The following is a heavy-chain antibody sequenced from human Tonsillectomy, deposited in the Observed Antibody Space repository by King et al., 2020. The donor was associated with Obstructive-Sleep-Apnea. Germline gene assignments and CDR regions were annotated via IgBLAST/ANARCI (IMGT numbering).Heavy chain of an antibody. Sequence: QLVQSGAEVKKPGSSVKVSCKASGGTFSSYAISWVRQAPGQGLEWMGGIIPIFGTANYAQKFQGRVTITADESTGTAYMELSSLRSEDTAVYYCARGALERRPDYYYGMDVWGQGTTVTVSS. CDR2: IIPIFGTA. CDR1: GGTFSSYA. V-gene: IGHV1-69*12. D-gene: IGHD1-1*01. J-gene: IGHJ6*02. CDR3: ARGALERRPDYYYGMDV.